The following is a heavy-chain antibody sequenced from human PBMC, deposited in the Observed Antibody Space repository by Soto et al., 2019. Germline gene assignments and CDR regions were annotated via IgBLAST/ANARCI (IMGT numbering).Heavy chain of an antibody. CDR2: IYHSGST. D-gene: IGHD2-8*01. J-gene: IGHJ6*02. Sequence: WWSWVRQPPGKGLEWIGEIYHSGSTNYNPSLKSRVTISVDKSKNQFSLKLSSVTAADTAVYYCARRGYCTKGVCYYGMDVWGQGTTVTVSS. CDR3: ARRGYCTKGVCYYGMDV. CDR1: W. V-gene: IGHV4-4*02.